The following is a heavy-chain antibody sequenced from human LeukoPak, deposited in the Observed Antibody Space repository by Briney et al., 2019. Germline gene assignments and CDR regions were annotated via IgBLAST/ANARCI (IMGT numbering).Heavy chain of an antibody. Sequence: PSETLSLTCTVSGGSISSSSYYWGWIRQPPGKGLEWIGSIYYSGSTYYNPSLKSRVTISVDTSKNQFSLKLSSVTAADTAVYYCARHITMVRGPKNPRRPSRFDPWGQGTLVTVSS. CDR2: IYYSGST. CDR3: ARHITMVRGPKNPRRPSRFDP. CDR1: GGSISSSSYY. J-gene: IGHJ5*02. D-gene: IGHD3-10*01. V-gene: IGHV4-39*01.